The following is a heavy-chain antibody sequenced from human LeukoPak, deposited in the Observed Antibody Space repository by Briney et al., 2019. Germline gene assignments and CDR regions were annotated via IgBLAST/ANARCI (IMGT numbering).Heavy chain of an antibody. CDR1: GFTFSGSA. CDR2: IRSKANSYAT. J-gene: IGHJ4*02. D-gene: IGHD3-10*01. CDR3: AKEYGSGSYPGAFDY. V-gene: IGHV3-73*01. Sequence: GGSLRLSCAASGFTFSGSAMHWVRQASGKGLEWVGRIRSKANSYATAYAASVKGRFTISRDDSKNTAYLQMNSLRAEDTAIYYCAKEYGSGSYPGAFDYWGQGTLVTVSS.